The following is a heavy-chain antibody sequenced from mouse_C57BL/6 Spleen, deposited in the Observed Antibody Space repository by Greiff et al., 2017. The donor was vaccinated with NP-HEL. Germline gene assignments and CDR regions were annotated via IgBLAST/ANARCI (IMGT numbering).Heavy chain of an antibody. D-gene: IGHD2-4*01. CDR3: ARSGDDYDRWFAY. CDR2: IDPSDSYT. V-gene: IGHV1-69*01. Sequence: VQLQQPGAELVMPGASVKLSCKASGYTFTSYWMHWVKQRPGQGLEWIGEIDPSDSYTNYNQKFKGKSTLTVDKSSSTAYMQLSSLTSEDSAVYYCARSGDDYDRWFAYWGQGTLVTVSA. CDR1: GYTFTSYW. J-gene: IGHJ3*01.